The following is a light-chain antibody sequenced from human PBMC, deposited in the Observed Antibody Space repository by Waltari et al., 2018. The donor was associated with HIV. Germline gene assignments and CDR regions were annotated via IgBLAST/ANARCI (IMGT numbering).Light chain of an antibody. CDR1: QSINKW. V-gene: IGKV1-5*03. Sequence: DIQMTQSPSILSASVRDRVTITCRANQSINKWLAWYQHKPGEAPKRLIHMASTLQTGVPSRFSGSGSGTEFTLTISSLQSADFAIYYCQQYNNYPWTFGQGTKVEI. CDR2: MAS. J-gene: IGKJ1*01. CDR3: QQYNNYPWT.